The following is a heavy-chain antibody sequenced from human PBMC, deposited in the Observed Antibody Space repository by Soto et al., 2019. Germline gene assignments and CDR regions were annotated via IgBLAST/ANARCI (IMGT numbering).Heavy chain of an antibody. J-gene: IGHJ4*02. CDR2: IYYSGST. Sequence: QVQLQESGPGLVKPSETLSLTCTVSGGSISSYYWSWIRQPPGKGLEWIGYIYYSGSTNYNPSLKSRVTISVDTSKNQFSLKLSSVTAADTAVYYCARLSAGIAARYYFDYWGQGTLVTVSS. CDR1: GGSISSYY. CDR3: ARLSAGIAARYYFDY. D-gene: IGHD6-6*01. V-gene: IGHV4-59*08.